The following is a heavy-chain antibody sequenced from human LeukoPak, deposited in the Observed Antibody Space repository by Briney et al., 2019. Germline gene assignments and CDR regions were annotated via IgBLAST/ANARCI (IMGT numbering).Heavy chain of an antibody. CDR3: ARDEGVRWYYYAGYAFDI. Sequence: ASVKVSCKASGYTFTSYGISWVRQAPGQGLEWMGCISAYNGNTNYAQKLQGRVTMTTDTSTSTAYMELRSLRSDDTAVYYCARDEGVRWYYYAGYAFDIWGQGTMVTVSS. CDR2: ISAYNGNT. J-gene: IGHJ3*02. V-gene: IGHV1-18*01. CDR1: GYTFTSYG. D-gene: IGHD3-10*01.